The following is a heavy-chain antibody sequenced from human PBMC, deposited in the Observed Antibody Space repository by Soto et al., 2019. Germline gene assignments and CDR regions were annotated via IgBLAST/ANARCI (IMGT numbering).Heavy chain of an antibody. CDR3: AKDRTVAARNFDH. CDR1: GFTFSNYA. CDR2: ISTSIDAT. D-gene: IGHD2-21*02. J-gene: IGHJ4*02. V-gene: IGHV3-23*01. Sequence: EVQLLESGGGLVQPGGSLRLSCAASGFTFSNYAMGWVRQAPGKGLEWVSSISTSIDATYYADSVKGRFTISRDDSKNMVYLKMNSLRAEDTAVYYCAKDRTVAARNFDHWGQGTLVTVSS.